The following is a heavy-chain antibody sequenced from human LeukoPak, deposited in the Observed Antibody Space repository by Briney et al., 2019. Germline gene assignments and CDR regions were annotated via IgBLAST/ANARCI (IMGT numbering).Heavy chain of an antibody. Sequence: GRSLRLSCAASGFTFSSYGMHWVRQAPGKGLEWVAVISYDGSNKYYADSVKGRFTISRDNSKNTLYLQMNSLRAEDTAVYYCAKDIEWELPHNYYGMDVWGQGTTVTVSS. CDR2: ISYDGSNK. D-gene: IGHD1-26*01. CDR1: GFTFSSYG. V-gene: IGHV3-30*18. CDR3: AKDIEWELPHNYYGMDV. J-gene: IGHJ6*02.